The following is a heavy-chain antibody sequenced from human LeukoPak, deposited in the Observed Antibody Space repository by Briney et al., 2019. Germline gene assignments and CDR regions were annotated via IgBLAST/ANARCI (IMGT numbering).Heavy chain of an antibody. CDR1: GFTFSTYG. V-gene: IGHV3-33*01. CDR3: ARDIQYFEILTGYSALDY. D-gene: IGHD3-9*01. Sequence: GGSLRLSCAASGFTFSTYGVHWVRQPPGKGLEWVAVIWYDGSKKYYADSVKGRFIISRDNSKNTLYLQINSLRDEDTAVYYCARDIQYFEILTGYSALDYWGQGILVTVSS. J-gene: IGHJ4*02. CDR2: IWYDGSKK.